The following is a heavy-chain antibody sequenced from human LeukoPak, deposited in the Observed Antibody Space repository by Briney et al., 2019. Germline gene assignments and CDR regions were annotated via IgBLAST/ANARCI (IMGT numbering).Heavy chain of an antibody. D-gene: IGHD3-9*01. J-gene: IGHJ4*02. V-gene: IGHV4-34*01. Sequence: SETLSLTCAVYGGSFSGYYWSWIRQPPGKGLEWIGEINHSGSTNYNPSLKSRVTISVDTSKNQFSLKLSSVTAADTAVYYCARGLQRRYQPSFDYWGQGTLVTVSS. CDR1: GGSFSGYY. CDR2: INHSGST. CDR3: ARGLQRRYQPSFDY.